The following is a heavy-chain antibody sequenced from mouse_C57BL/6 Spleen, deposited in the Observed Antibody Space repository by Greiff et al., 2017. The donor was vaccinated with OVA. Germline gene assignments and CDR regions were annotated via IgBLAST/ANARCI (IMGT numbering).Heavy chain of an antibody. CDR1: GYTFTDYY. J-gene: IGHJ4*01. CDR3: ARDYYGYDRYAMDY. V-gene: IGHV1-19*01. Sequence: EVKLVESGPVLVKPGASVKMSCKASGYTFTDYYMNWVKQSHGKSLEWIGVINPYNGGTSYNQKFKGKATLTVDKSSSTAYMELNSLTSEDSAVYYCARDYYGYDRYAMDYWGQGTSVTVSS. D-gene: IGHD2-2*01. CDR2: INPYNGGT.